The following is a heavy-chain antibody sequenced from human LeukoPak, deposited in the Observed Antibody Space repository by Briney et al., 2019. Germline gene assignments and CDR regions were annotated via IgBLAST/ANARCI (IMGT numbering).Heavy chain of an antibody. CDR2: ISYDGSNK. V-gene: IGHV3-30-3*01. CDR3: ARLGYCSGGSCYARYN. Sequence: GGSLRLSCAASGFTFSSYAMHWVRQAPGKGLEWVAVISYDGSNKYYADSVKGRFTISRDNSKNTLYLQMNSLRAEDTAVYYCARLGYCSGGSCYARYNWGQGTLVTVSA. D-gene: IGHD2-15*01. J-gene: IGHJ4*02. CDR1: GFTFSSYA.